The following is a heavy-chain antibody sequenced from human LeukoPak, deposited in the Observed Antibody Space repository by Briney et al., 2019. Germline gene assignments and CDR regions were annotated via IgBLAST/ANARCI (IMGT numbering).Heavy chain of an antibody. D-gene: IGHD4-23*01. Sequence: PSETLSLTCTVSGGSISDDYWSWIRQPPGKGLEWIGYIYNGGSAVYKSSLESRVTISLDPSKNHFSLKLTSLTAADTAVYYCARDLRWGYFDSWGQGTLVTVSS. CDR1: GGSISDDY. V-gene: IGHV4-59*01. CDR2: IYNGGSA. J-gene: IGHJ4*02. CDR3: ARDLRWGYFDS.